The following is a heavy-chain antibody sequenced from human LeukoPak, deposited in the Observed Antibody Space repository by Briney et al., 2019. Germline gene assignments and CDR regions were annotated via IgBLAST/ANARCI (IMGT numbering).Heavy chain of an antibody. CDR2: ISAYNGNT. D-gene: IGHD2-15*01. CDR1: GYTFTSYG. Sequence: ASVKVSCKASGYTFTSYGISWVRQAPGQGLEWMGWISAYNGNTNYAQKLQGRVTMTTDTSTSTAYMELRSLRSDDTAVYYCALERVVVAEGAFDIWGQGTMVTVSS. V-gene: IGHV1-18*01. J-gene: IGHJ3*02. CDR3: ALERVVVAEGAFDI.